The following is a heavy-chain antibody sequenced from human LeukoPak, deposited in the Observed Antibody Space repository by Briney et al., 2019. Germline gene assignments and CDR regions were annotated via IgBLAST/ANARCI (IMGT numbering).Heavy chain of an antibody. CDR3: ARRGVVITTWVDY. J-gene: IGHJ4*02. Sequence: PSETLSLTCAVYGGSFSGYYWSWIRQPPGKGLEWIGEINHSGSTNYNPSLKSRVTISVDTSKNQFSLKLSSVTAADTAVYYCARRGVVITTWVDYWGQGTLVTVSS. CDR1: GGSFSGYY. D-gene: IGHD3-22*01. CDR2: INHSGST. V-gene: IGHV4-34*01.